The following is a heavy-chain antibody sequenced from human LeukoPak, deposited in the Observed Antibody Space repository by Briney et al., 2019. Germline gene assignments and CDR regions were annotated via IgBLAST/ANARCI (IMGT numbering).Heavy chain of an antibody. V-gene: IGHV3-23*01. D-gene: IGHD5-18*01. J-gene: IGHJ4*02. CDR3: AKDWIQFNRVFDCFDS. CDR1: GFPFETNA. CDR2: IGNTET. Sequence: RPGGSLRLSCATSGFPFETNAMSWVRQAPGKGLEWVATIGNTETFYADSVTGRFTISRDNSKNTVNLQMNRLRVEDTAIYYCAKDWIQFNRVFDCFDSRGQGTLVTVSS.